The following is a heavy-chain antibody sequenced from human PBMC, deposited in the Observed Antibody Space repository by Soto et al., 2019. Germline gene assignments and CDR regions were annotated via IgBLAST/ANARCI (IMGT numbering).Heavy chain of an antibody. CDR1: GYTFTSYG. V-gene: IGHV1-18*01. Sequence: ASVKVSCKASGYTFTSYGISCVRKTPGQGLEWMGWISAYDGNTNYAQKLQGRVTMTTDTSTSTAYMELRSLRSDDTAVYYCARHGYSGYFNAFDIWGQGTMVTVSS. CDR2: ISAYDGNT. D-gene: IGHD5-12*01. CDR3: ARHGYSGYFNAFDI. J-gene: IGHJ3*02.